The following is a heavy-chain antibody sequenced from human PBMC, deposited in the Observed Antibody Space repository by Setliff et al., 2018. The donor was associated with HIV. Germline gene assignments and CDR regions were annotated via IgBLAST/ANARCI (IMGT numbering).Heavy chain of an antibody. D-gene: IGHD3-3*01. Sequence: ASVKVSCKASGYSFTRYGISWERQAPGQGLEWMGWISGYNGNTNYAQKFQGRVTMTTDTSTETAYMEVGSLRYDDTAVYYCARERYYNFGSGYHYYYMDVWGKGTTVTVSS. CDR3: ARERYYNFGSGYHYYYMDV. CDR2: ISGYNGNT. CDR1: GYSFTRYG. J-gene: IGHJ6*03. V-gene: IGHV1-18*01.